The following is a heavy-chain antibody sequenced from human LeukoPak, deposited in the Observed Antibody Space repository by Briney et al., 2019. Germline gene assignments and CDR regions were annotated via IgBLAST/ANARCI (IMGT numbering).Heavy chain of an antibody. CDR2: INPNNGGT. Sequence: ASVKVSCKASGYTFTGYYMHWVRQAPGQGLEWMGWINPNNGGTNYAQKFQGRVTMTRDTSISTAYMELSRLRSDDTAVYYCARGYCSSTSCYFLHYYYYGMDVWGQGTTVTVSS. V-gene: IGHV1-2*02. CDR1: GYTFTGYY. CDR3: ARGYCSSTSCYFLHYYYYGMDV. D-gene: IGHD2-2*01. J-gene: IGHJ6*02.